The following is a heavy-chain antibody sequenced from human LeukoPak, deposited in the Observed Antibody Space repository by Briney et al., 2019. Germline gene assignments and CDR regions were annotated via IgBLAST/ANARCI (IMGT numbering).Heavy chain of an antibody. D-gene: IGHD3-3*01. J-gene: IGHJ4*02. CDR2: IYYSGST. CDR3: ARSHSFWSSFDY. Sequence: SETLSLTCTVSGGSISTYYWNWIRQPPGKGLEWIGYIYYSGSTNYNPSLKSRVTISVDTSKNQFSLKLSSVTAADTAVYYCARSHSFWSSFDYWGQGTLVTVSS. V-gene: IGHV4-59*01. CDR1: GGSISTYY.